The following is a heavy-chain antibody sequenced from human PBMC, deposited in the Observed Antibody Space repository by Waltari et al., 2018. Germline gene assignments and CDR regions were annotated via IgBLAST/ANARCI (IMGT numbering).Heavy chain of an antibody. J-gene: IGHJ4*02. CDR2: INPNSGVT. CDR1: GYTLTTYH. Sequence: QVQLVQSGAEVQKPGASVRVSCTASGYTLTTYHMPWVRQAPGQGLEWMGWINPNSGVTNYAQEFQGRVSMTRDTSVNTVYMELSRLRSDDTAFYYCARVLTPNYYDSSEWGFYYLDNWGQGTLVSVSS. D-gene: IGHD3-22*01. V-gene: IGHV1-2*02. CDR3: ARVLTPNYYDSSEWGFYYLDN.